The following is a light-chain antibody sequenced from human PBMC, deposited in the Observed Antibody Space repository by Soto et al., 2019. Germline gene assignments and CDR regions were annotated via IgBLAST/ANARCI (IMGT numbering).Light chain of an antibody. CDR1: QSVLYSSNNKNY. V-gene: IGKV4-1*01. J-gene: IGKJ2*01. CDR3: QQYYSTPT. CDR2: WAS. Sequence: DIVMTQSPDSLAVSLDERATINCKSSQSVLYSSNNKNYLAWYQQKSRQPPKLLIYWASTRESGVPDRFSGSGSGTDFTLTISSLQAEDVEVYYCQQYYSTPTFGQGTKLEIK.